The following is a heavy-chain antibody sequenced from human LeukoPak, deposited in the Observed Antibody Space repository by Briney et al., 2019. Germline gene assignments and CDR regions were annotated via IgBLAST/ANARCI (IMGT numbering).Heavy chain of an antibody. D-gene: IGHD3-22*01. CDR3: AKDLHPNYYGSSGYLFIDY. V-gene: IGHV3-23*01. CDR2: ISGSGGST. Sequence: GGSPRLSCAASGFTFSSYAMSWVRQAPGKGLEWVSAISGSGGSTYYADSVKGRFTISRDNSKNTLYLQMNSLRAEDTAVYYCAKDLHPNYYGSSGYLFIDYWGQGTLVTVSS. CDR1: GFTFSSYA. J-gene: IGHJ4*02.